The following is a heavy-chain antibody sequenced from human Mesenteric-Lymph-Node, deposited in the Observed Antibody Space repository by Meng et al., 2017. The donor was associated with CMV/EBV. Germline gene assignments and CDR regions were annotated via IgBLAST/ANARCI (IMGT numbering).Heavy chain of an antibody. D-gene: IGHD2-15*01. V-gene: IGHV1-18*01. CDR2: ISTYNGNT. CDR1: GYTFTSFG. J-gene: IGHJ4*02. Sequence: KASGYTFTSFGITWVRQAPGQGLEWMGYISTYNGNTDYAQKFQGRVNMTTDTSTSTAYMELKSLTSDDTAVYYCARDSALGGLHVGGNWGQGTLVTVSS. CDR3: ARDSALGGLHVGGN.